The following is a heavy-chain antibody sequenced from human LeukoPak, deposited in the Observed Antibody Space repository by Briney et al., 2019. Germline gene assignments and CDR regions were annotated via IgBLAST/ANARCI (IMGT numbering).Heavy chain of an antibody. Sequence: PGGSLRLSCAASGFTFSSYGMHWVRQAPGKGLEWVAFIRYDGSNKYYADSVKGRFTISRDNSKNTLYLQMNSLRAEDTAVYYCAKWPPYRSSWWDAFDIWGQGTMVTVSS. D-gene: IGHD6-13*01. CDR1: GFTFSSYG. CDR2: IRYDGSNK. J-gene: IGHJ3*02. CDR3: AKWPPYRSSWWDAFDI. V-gene: IGHV3-30*02.